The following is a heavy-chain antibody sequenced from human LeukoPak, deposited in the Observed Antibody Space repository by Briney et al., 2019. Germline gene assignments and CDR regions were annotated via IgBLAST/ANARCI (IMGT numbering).Heavy chain of an antibody. Sequence: SETLSLTCTVSGGSISGYHWSWIRQPPGKGLEWIGYSYNSGSTNYNPFLKSRVTISIDTSKNQFSLKLSSVTAADTAVYYCARHGGSYSFDYWGQGTLVTVSS. CDR3: ARHGGSYSFDY. J-gene: IGHJ4*02. D-gene: IGHD1-26*01. CDR1: GGSISGYH. V-gene: IGHV4-59*08. CDR2: SYNSGST.